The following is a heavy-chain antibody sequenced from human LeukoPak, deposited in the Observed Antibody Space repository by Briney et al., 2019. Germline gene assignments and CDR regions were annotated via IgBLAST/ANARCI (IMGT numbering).Heavy chain of an antibody. CDR2: IYYSGST. V-gene: IGHV4-39*01. CDR3: ARHVTMGGSYEIDY. CDR1: VGSISSSSYY. J-gene: IGHJ4*02. Sequence: SETLSLTCTVSVGSISSSSYYWGWFRQPPGKGLEGVGRIYYSGSTYYNPSLKGRVTISVYTSKNQFSLRLSSVTAADTAVYYCARHVTMGGSYEIDYWGQGTLVTVSS. D-gene: IGHD1-26*01.